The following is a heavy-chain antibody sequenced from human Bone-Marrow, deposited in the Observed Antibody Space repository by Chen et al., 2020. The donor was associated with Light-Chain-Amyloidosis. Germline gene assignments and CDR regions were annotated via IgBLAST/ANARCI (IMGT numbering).Heavy chain of an antibody. J-gene: IGHJ4*02. V-gene: IGHV4-39*07. CDR1: GGPPSSSSYY. CDR2: IHSSGST. CDR3: TGDVRLEWAFY. D-gene: IGHD3-3*01. Sequence: QLQLQESGPGLVKPSETLSLTCTVSGGPPSSSSYYWGWIRQPPGKGLEWIGSIHSSGSTYYSPSLKSRVTISVDTSKNQFSLKLDSVTAADTAVYYCTGDVRLEWAFYWGQGILVTVSS.